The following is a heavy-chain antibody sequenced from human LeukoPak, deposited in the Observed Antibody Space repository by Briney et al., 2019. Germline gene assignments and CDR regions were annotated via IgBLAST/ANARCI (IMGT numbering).Heavy chain of an antibody. CDR1: GGSISSYY. CDR2: IYYSGST. J-gene: IGHJ4*02. Sequence: PSETLSLTCTVSGGSISSYYWSWIRQPPGKGLEWIGYIYYSGSTYYNPSLKSRVTISVDTSKNQFSLKLSSVTAADTAVYYCARRRGDYGDYVDYFDYWGQGTLVTVSS. D-gene: IGHD4-17*01. V-gene: IGHV4-59*08. CDR3: ARRRGDYGDYVDYFDY.